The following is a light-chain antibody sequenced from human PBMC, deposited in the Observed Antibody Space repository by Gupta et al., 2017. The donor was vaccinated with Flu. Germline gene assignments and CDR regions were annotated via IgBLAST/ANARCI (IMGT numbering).Light chain of an antibody. CDR2: DDS. V-gene: IGLV3-21*03. Sequence: SYVLTQPPSVSVAPGKTARITCGGNNIASKTVHWYQQKPGQAPVLVVYDDSNRPSGIPERFSGSNSGNTATLIITRVEAGDEADYYCQGWEDTTDPGFGGGTKLTVL. CDR3: QGWEDTTDPG. J-gene: IGLJ2*01. CDR1: NIASKT.